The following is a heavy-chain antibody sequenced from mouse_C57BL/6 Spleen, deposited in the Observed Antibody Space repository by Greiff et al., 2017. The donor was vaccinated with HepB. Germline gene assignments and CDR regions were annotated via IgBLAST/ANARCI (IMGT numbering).Heavy chain of an antibody. D-gene: IGHD2-4*01. V-gene: IGHV1-19*01. Sequence: VQLKQSGPVLVKPGASVKMSCKASGYTFTDYYMNWVKQSHGKSLEWIGVINPYNGGTSYNQKFKGKATLTVDKSSSTAYMELNSLTSEDSAVYYCARRIYYDYDYYAMDYWGQGTSVTVSS. J-gene: IGHJ4*01. CDR1: GYTFTDYY. CDR2: INPYNGGT. CDR3: ARRIYYDYDYYAMDY.